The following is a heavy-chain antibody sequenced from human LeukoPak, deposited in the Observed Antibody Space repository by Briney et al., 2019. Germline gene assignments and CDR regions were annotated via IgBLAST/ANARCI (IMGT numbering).Heavy chain of an antibody. CDR3: AKTMELVTIFGVASQGDAFDI. V-gene: IGHV1-46*01. D-gene: IGHD3-3*01. J-gene: IGHJ4*02. CDR1: GYTFTSYY. Sequence: GASVTVSCKASGYTFTSYYMHWVRQAPGQGLEWMGIINPSGGSTSYAQKFQGRVTMTRDTSTSTVYMELSSLRSEDTAVYYCAKTMELVTIFGVASQGDAFDIWGQGTLVTVSS. CDR2: INPSGGST.